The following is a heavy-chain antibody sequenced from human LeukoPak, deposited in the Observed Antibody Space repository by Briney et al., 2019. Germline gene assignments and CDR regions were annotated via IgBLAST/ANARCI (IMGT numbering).Heavy chain of an antibody. CDR2: ISAYNGNT. D-gene: IGHD2/OR15-2a*01. J-gene: IGHJ5*02. Sequence: GASVKVSCKASGYTFTSYGISWVRQAPGQGLEWMGWISAYNGNTNYAQKLQGRVTMTTDTSTSTAYMELRSLRSDDTAVHYCARDLWAGHDYFNLGVKWTGNWFDPWGQGTLVTVSS. V-gene: IGHV1-18*01. CDR1: GYTFTSYG. CDR3: ARDLWAGHDYFNLGVKWTGNWFDP.